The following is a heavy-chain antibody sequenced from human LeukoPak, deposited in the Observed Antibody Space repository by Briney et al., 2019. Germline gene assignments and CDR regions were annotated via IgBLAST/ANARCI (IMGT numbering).Heavy chain of an antibody. CDR1: GFTFSSYA. CDR2: ISYDGSNK. Sequence: PGGSLRLSCAASGFTFSSYAMHWVRQAPGKGLEWVAVISYDGSNKYYADSVKGRFTISRDSSKNTLFLQMNTLGAEDTAIYYCAKDRTVGASYWYFDLWGRGTLVTVSS. J-gene: IGHJ2*01. CDR3: AKDRTVGASYWYFDL. V-gene: IGHV3-30-3*01. D-gene: IGHD1-26*01.